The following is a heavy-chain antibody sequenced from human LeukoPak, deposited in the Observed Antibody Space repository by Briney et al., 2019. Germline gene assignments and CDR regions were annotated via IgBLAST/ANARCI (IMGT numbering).Heavy chain of an antibody. CDR3: ARVRGSGYYLDY. J-gene: IGHJ4*02. CDR2: ISAYNGNT. Sequence: ASVKVSCKASGYTFTSYYMHWVRQAPGQGLEWMGWISAYNGNTNYAQKFQGRVTMTTDTSTSTAYMELRSLRSDDTAVYYCARVRGSGYYLDYWGQGTLVTVSS. V-gene: IGHV1-18*04. D-gene: IGHD3-3*01. CDR1: GYTFTSYY.